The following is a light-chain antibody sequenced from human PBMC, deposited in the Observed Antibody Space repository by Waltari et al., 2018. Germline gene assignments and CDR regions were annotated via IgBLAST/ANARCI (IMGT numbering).Light chain of an antibody. V-gene: IGLV2-14*03. CDR1: GSAVGASDY. J-gene: IGLJ2*01. CDR2: DVT. Sequence: QSALTQPASVSGSPGQSLTISCSGVGSAVGASDYVSWHQHHPGKAPQVIIYDVTNRPSGVSDRFSASKSANTASLTISRLQPEDEADYYCSSQTLDGLVLFGGGTRLTVL. CDR3: SSQTLDGLVL.